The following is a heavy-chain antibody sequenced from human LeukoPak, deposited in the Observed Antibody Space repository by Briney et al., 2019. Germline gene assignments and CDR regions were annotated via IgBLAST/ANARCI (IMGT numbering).Heavy chain of an antibody. J-gene: IGHJ6*02. CDR1: GYTFTDYY. V-gene: IGHV1-2*02. CDR3: ALWFGELSALINYYYYGMDV. D-gene: IGHD3-10*01. Sequence: APVKVSCKASGYTFTDYYMHWVRQAPGQGLEWMGWINPKSGGTNYAQKFQGRVTMTRDTSISTAYMELSSLRSDDTAVYYCALWFGELSALINYYYYGMDVWGQGTTVTVSS. CDR2: INPKSGGT.